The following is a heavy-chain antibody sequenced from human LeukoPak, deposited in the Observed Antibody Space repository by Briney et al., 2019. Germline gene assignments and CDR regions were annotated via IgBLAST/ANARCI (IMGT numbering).Heavy chain of an antibody. D-gene: IGHD6-13*01. J-gene: IGHJ1*01. CDR3: AREGYPDGYSSSWYGYFQH. CDR1: GFTFSTYS. CDR2: ISSSSTTI. V-gene: IGHV3-48*04. Sequence: PGGSLRLSCAASGFTFSTYSMNWVRQAPGKGLEWVSYISSSSTTIYYADSVKGRFTISRDNAKNSLHLQMNSLRAEDTAVYYCAREGYPDGYSSSWYGYFQHWGQGTLVTVSS.